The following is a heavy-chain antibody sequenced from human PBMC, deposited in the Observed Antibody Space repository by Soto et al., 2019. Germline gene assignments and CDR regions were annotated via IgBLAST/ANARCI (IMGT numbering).Heavy chain of an antibody. CDR2: ISSSSSYI. D-gene: IGHD5-18*01. J-gene: IGHJ4*02. V-gene: IGHV3-21*01. Sequence: EVQLVESGGGLVKPGGSLRLSCAASGCTFSSYSMNWVRRAPGKGLEWVSSISSSSSYICYADSVKGRFTISRDNAKNSQNLQMNSLRAEDTAVYYCARDQPGYSYGYGLGYWGQGTLVTVSS. CDR1: GCTFSSYS. CDR3: ARDQPGYSYGYGLGY.